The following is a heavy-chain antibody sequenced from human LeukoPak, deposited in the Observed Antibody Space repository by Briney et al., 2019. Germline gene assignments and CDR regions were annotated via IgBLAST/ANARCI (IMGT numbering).Heavy chain of an antibody. CDR3: ARDVGTTGWHTFDY. D-gene: IGHD6-19*01. V-gene: IGHV6-1*01. Sequence: SQTLSLTCAISGDSVSSNNGAWNWIRQSPSRGLEWLGRTYYRSKLYNDYAASIQGRITINPDTSKNQFSLQLYSVTPEDTAVYYCARDVGTTGWHTFDYWGQGTLVTVSS. J-gene: IGHJ4*02. CDR2: TYYRSKLYN. CDR1: GDSVSSNNGA.